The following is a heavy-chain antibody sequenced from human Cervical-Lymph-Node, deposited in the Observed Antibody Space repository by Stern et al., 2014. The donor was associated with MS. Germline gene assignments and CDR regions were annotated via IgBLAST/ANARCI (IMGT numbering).Heavy chain of an antibody. D-gene: IGHD2-21*02. Sequence: QVQLVQSGAEVKKPGASVKVSCKASGYPFINYYMHWVRQAPGHGLEWMGIINNLGGSTDYTQKFQGRLTMTRDTSTTTVSMELSGLRPEDTAVYYCAREYVEASGVGYLYYGLDVWGQGTTVIVSS. CDR1: GYPFINYY. CDR2: INNLGGST. CDR3: AREYVEASGVGYLYYGLDV. V-gene: IGHV1-46*01. J-gene: IGHJ6*02.